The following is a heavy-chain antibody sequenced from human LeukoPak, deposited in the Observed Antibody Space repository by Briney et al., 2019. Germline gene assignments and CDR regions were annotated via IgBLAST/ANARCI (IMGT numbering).Heavy chain of an antibody. CDR3: AKVGEQYYYDSSGYYSDY. Sequence: GGSLRLSCAASGFTFSSYAMSWVRQAPGKGLEWVSAISGSGGSTYYADSVKGRSTISRDNSKNTLYLQMNSLRAEDTAVYYCAKVGEQYYYDSSGYYSDYWGQGTLVTVSS. J-gene: IGHJ4*02. D-gene: IGHD3-22*01. CDR1: GFTFSSYA. CDR2: ISGSGGST. V-gene: IGHV3-23*01.